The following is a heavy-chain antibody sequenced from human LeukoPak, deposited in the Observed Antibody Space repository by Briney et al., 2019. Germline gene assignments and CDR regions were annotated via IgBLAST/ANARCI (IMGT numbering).Heavy chain of an antibody. CDR2: ISGSGGST. D-gene: IGHD3-10*01. CDR3: AKDIGSYYDY. J-gene: IGHJ4*02. CDR1: GFTFSNAW. Sequence: PGGSLRLSCAASGFTFSNAWMSWVRQAPGKGLEWVSAISGSGGSTYYADSVKGRFTISRDNSKNTLYLEMNSLRAEDTAVYYCAKDIGSYYDYWGQGILVTVSS. V-gene: IGHV3-23*01.